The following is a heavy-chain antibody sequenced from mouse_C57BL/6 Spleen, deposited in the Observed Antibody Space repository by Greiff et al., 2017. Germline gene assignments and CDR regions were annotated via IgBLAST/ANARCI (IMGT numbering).Heavy chain of an antibody. CDR3: ARGLRRRGDFDY. Sequence: QVQLQQPGAELVMPGASVKLSCKASGYTFTSYWMHWVKQRPGQGLEWIGEIDPSDSYTNYNQKFKGKSTLTVDKSSSTAYMQLSSLTSEDSAVYYCARGLRRRGDFDYWGKGTTLTVSS. J-gene: IGHJ2*01. V-gene: IGHV1-69*01. D-gene: IGHD2-4*01. CDR2: IDPSDSYT. CDR1: GYTFTSYW.